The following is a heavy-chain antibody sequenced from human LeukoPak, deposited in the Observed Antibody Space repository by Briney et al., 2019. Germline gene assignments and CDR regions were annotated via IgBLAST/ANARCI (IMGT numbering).Heavy chain of an antibody. J-gene: IGHJ3*02. CDR1: AFTFRSYW. CDR3: ARDYLGYCSSTSCYNHGAFDI. CDR2: INSDGSST. Sequence: GLSLRLSCAASAFTFRSYWMHWIRQAPGKRQVWVSRINSDGSSTTYADSVKGRFAISRDNDKNTLYLQMNSLRAEDTAVYYCARDYLGYCSSTSCYNHGAFDIWGQGTMVTVSS. D-gene: IGHD2-2*02. V-gene: IGHV3-74*01.